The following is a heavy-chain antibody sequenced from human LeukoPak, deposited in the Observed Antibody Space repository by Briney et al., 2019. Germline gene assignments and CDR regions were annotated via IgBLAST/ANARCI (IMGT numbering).Heavy chain of an antibody. CDR1: GFTFSGSA. D-gene: IGHD1-26*01. CDR2: IDKKDKGYATAT. Sequence: GGSLRLSCAASGFTFSGSATHWVRQSSGKGLEWVGQIDKKDKGYATATAYAASVKGRFTISRDDSINMAYLQMKSLKTEDTALYYCTRDSGTYNWFDPWGQGTLVTVSS. CDR3: TRDSGTYNWFDP. V-gene: IGHV3-73*01. J-gene: IGHJ5*02.